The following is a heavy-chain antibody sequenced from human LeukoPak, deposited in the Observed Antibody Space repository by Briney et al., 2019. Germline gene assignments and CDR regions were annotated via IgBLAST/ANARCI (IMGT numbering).Heavy chain of an antibody. Sequence: PGGSLRLSCAASGFTFSSYWMSWVRQAPGKGLEWVANIKQDGSEKYYVDSVKGRFTISRDNAKNSLYLQMDSLRAEDTAVYYCVKDRQDIAAAGFDPWGQGTLVTVSS. D-gene: IGHD6-13*01. CDR3: VKDRQDIAAAGFDP. CDR1: GFTFSSYW. J-gene: IGHJ5*02. V-gene: IGHV3-7*01. CDR2: IKQDGSEK.